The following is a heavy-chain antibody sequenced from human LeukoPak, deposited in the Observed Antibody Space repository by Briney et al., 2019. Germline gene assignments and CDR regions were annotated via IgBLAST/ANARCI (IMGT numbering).Heavy chain of an antibody. D-gene: IGHD6-13*01. Sequence: MASHTLSLTCALDAASFTGYYWGSARHPPGNGREWHGEIIHSGRTNYNPSLKSRVTISVDTSKNQFSLKLSSVTAADTAVYYCARSGPRERRIAAVGRIAEYFYHGGQGTVVSVSS. CDR1: AASFTGYY. CDR3: ARSGPRERRIAAVGRIAEYFYH. CDR2: IIHSGRT. V-gene: IGHV4-34*12. J-gene: IGHJ1*01.